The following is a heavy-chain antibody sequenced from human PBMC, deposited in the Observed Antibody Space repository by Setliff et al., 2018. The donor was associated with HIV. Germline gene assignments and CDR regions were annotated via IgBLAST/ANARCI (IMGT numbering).Heavy chain of an antibody. CDR2: IGGDSRII. D-gene: IGHD6-19*01. V-gene: IGHV3-48*01. CDR3: ARDPGSSSFDY. Sequence: GGSLRLSCAASGFTFSTYSMNWVRQAPGKGLEWVSYIGGDSRIINYADSVKGRFTISRDNAKNLVFLQMSSLRAEDTAAYYCARDPGSSSFDYWGQGTPVTVSS. CDR1: GFTFSTYS. J-gene: IGHJ4*02.